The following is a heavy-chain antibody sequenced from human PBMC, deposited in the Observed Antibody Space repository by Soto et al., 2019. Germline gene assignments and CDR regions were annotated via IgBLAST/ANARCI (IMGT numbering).Heavy chain of an antibody. CDR2: IIPILGIA. Sequence: QVQLVQSGAEVKKPGSSVKVSCKASGGTFSSYTISWVRQAPGQGLEWMGRIIPILGIANYAQKFQGRVTSAADKSTSTAYMELSSLRSEDTAVYYCARKSVAAPTYWYFDLWGRGTLVTVSS. V-gene: IGHV1-69*02. CDR3: ARKSVAAPTYWYFDL. D-gene: IGHD6-6*01. CDR1: GGTFSSYT. J-gene: IGHJ2*01.